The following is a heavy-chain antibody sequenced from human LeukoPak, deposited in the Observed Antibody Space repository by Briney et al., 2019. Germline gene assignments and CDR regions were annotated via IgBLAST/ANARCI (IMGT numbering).Heavy chain of an antibody. J-gene: IGHJ4*02. CDR1: GGTFSSYA. V-gene: IGHV1-69*04. D-gene: IGHD6-19*01. CDR3: ARESHKTSSGWP. CDR2: IIPILGIA. Sequence: SVKVFCKASGGTFSSYAISWVRQAPGQGLEWMGRIIPILGIANYAQKFQGRVTITADKSTSTAYMELSSLRSEDTAVYYCARESHKTSSGWPWGQGTLVTVSS.